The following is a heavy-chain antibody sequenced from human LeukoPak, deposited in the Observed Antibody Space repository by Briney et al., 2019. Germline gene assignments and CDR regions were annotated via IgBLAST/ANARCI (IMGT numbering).Heavy chain of an antibody. Sequence: SETLSLTCTVSGYSISSGYYWGWIRQPPGKGLEWIGYIYYSGSTNYNPSLKSRVTISVDTSKNQFSLKLSSVTAADTAVYYCARVPNYYGSGSQFWFDPWGQGTLVTVSS. CDR1: GYSISSGYY. CDR2: IYYSGST. V-gene: IGHV4-61*01. CDR3: ARVPNYYGSGSQFWFDP. J-gene: IGHJ5*02. D-gene: IGHD3-10*01.